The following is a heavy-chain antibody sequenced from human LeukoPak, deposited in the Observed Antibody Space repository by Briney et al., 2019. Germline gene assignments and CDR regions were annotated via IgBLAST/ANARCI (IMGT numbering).Heavy chain of an antibody. V-gene: IGHV1-24*01. Sequence: ASVKVSCKVSGDNLTELSMHWVRQAPGKGLEWMGGFDPEDGETIYAQKFQGRVTMTEDTSTDTAYMELSRLRSEDTAVYYYATDLQGPSPNAGYFDWGQGTLVTVSS. CDR2: FDPEDGET. D-gene: IGHD5-18*01. CDR3: ATDLQGPSPNAGYFD. CDR1: GDNLTELS. J-gene: IGHJ4*02.